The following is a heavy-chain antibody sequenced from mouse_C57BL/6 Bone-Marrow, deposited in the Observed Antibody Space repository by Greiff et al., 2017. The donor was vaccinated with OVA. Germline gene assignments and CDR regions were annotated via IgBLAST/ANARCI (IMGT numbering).Heavy chain of an antibody. J-gene: IGHJ3*01. CDR1: GYTFTSYG. Sequence: LQESGAELARPGASVKLSCKASGYTFTSYGISWVKQRTGQGLEWIGEIYPRSGNTYYNEKFKGKATLTADKSSSTAYMELRSLTSEDSAVYFCARGGDYPWFAYWGQGTLVTVST. V-gene: IGHV1-81*01. CDR3: ARGGDYPWFAY. D-gene: IGHD2-13*01. CDR2: IYPRSGNT.